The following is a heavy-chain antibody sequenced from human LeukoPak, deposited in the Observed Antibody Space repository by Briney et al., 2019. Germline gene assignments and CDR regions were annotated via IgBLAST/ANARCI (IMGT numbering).Heavy chain of an antibody. V-gene: IGHV1-2*02. J-gene: IGHJ4*02. Sequence: ASVKLSFTASGYTFTGYYMHWVRQAPRQGLEWMGWINTNSGGTNYTKKFQGRVTMTRDSSISTAYMELRRLRSDDTAVYYCARAMGKVQLERRMIDYWGQGTLVTVSS. CDR1: GYTFTGYY. CDR3: ARAMGKVQLERRMIDY. CDR2: INTNSGGT. D-gene: IGHD1-1*01.